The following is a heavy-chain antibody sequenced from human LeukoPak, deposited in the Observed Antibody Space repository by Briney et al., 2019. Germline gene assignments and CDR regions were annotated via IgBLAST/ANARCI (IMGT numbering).Heavy chain of an antibody. Sequence: GGSLRLSCAASGFTFSSCAMSWVRQAPGKGLEWVAGISDSGGNTYYADSVKGRFTISRENAKNSLYLQMNSLRAGDTAVYYCARGSYYYYMDVWGKGTTVTVSS. CDR1: GFTFSSCA. V-gene: IGHV3-23*01. CDR3: ARGSYYYYMDV. CDR2: ISDSGGNT. J-gene: IGHJ6*03.